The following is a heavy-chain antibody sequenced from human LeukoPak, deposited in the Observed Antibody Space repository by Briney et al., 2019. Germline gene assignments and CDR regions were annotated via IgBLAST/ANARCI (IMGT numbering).Heavy chain of an antibody. D-gene: IGHD3-22*01. V-gene: IGHV3-30-3*01. CDR2: ISYDGSNK. J-gene: IGHJ4*02. CDR3: GRDRSYYYDSSGAQD. CDR1: GFTFSSYA. Sequence: GRSLRLSCAASGFTFSSYAMHWVRQAPGKGLEWVAVISYDGSNKYYADSVKGRFTISRDNSKNTLYLQMNSLRGEDTAVYYCGRDRSYYYDSSGAQDWGQGTLVTVSS.